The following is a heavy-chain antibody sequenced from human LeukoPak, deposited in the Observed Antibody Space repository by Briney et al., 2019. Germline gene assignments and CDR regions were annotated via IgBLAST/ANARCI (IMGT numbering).Heavy chain of an antibody. V-gene: IGHV1-2*02. Sequence: GSSVKVSCKTSGYTFTDYYIHWVRQAPGQGLEWMGWINPNSGGANYAQKFEGRVSMTRDTSITTAYMELSRMRSDDTAVYYCATVVVLGEPNDAFDIWGQGTMVTVSS. CDR3: ATVVVLGEPNDAFDI. CDR2: INPNSGGA. J-gene: IGHJ3*02. D-gene: IGHD3-10*01. CDR1: GYTFTDYY.